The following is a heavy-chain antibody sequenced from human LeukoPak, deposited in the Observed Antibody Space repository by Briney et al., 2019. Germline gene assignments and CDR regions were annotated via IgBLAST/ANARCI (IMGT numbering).Heavy chain of an antibody. CDR3: ARSSGYYYQLDY. D-gene: IGHD3-22*01. CDR2: ISYDGSNK. Sequence: GGSLRLSCAASGFTFSSYAMHWVRQAPGKGLERVAVISYDGSNKYYADSVKGRFTISRDNSKNTLYLQMNSLRAEDTAVYYCARSSGYYYQLDYWGQGTLVTVSS. J-gene: IGHJ4*02. CDR1: GFTFSSYA. V-gene: IGHV3-30-3*01.